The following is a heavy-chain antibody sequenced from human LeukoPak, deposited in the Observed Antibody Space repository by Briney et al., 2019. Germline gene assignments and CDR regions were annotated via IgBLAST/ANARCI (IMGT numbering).Heavy chain of an antibody. CDR2: IKSDETER. V-gene: IGHV3-30*04. D-gene: IGHD3-10*02. CDR3: VRDVLFAVGDTFDI. CDR1: RFTFRNYA. J-gene: IGHJ3*02. Sequence: GGSLRLSCAASRFTFRNYAMHWVRQAPGKGLEWVAFIKSDETERYFVDSVRGRFTISRDNSKNTLYLQMNSLSAEDTAVYYCVRDVLFAVGDTFDIWGQGTMVTVS.